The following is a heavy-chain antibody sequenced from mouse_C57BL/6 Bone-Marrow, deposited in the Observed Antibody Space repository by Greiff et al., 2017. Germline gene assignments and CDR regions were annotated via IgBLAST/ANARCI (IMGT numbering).Heavy chain of an antibody. Sequence: EVPLVASGGGLVQPGGSLKLSCAASGFTFSDYGMAWVRQAPRTGPEWVAFISNLAYSIHYAATVTGRFTISRENAKNTLYREMSCLRSEDTAMYYCARHGDYYGSSYGAMDYWGQGTSVTVSS. CDR3: ARHGDYYGSSYGAMDY. J-gene: IGHJ4*01. V-gene: IGHV5-15*01. CDR1: GFTFSDYG. D-gene: IGHD1-1*01. CDR2: ISNLAYSI.